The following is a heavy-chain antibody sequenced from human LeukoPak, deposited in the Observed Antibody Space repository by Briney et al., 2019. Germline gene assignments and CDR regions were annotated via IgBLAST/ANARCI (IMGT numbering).Heavy chain of an antibody. D-gene: IGHD4-17*01. Sequence: SVKVSCKTSGGTFSSNAISWVRQAPGQGLEWMGGITPILGTANYAQKFQGRVTITADESTSTAYMELSSLRSEDMAVYYCAKVAHDYGDYEGDYWGQGTLVTVSS. J-gene: IGHJ4*02. CDR1: GGTFSSNA. CDR3: AKVAHDYGDYEGDY. V-gene: IGHV1-69*13. CDR2: ITPILGTA.